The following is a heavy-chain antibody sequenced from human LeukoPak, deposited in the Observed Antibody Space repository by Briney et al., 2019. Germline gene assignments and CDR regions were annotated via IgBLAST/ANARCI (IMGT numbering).Heavy chain of an antibody. D-gene: IGHD6-13*01. V-gene: IGHV3-30*04. Sequence: PGGSLRLSCAASGFTFSSYAMHWVRQAPGKGLEWVAVISYDGSNKYYADSVKGRFTISRDNSKNTLYLQMNSLRAEDTAVYYCARESYSSSWYRSPFDYWGQGTLVTVSS. CDR2: ISYDGSNK. J-gene: IGHJ4*02. CDR1: GFTFSSYA. CDR3: ARESYSSSWYRSPFDY.